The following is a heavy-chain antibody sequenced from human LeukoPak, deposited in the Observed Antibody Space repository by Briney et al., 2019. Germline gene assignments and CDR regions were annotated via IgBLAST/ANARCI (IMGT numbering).Heavy chain of an antibody. V-gene: IGHV3-30-3*01. CDR3: VRDGTLLSRTQYYFDY. J-gene: IGHJ4*02. CDR2: ISYDGSNK. D-gene: IGHD2-21*02. Sequence: PGGSLRLSCAASGFTFSSYAMHWVRQAPGKGLEWVAVISYDGSNKYYADSVKGRFTISRDNSKNTLYLQMNSLRAEDTAVYYCVRDGTLLSRTQYYFDYWGQGTLVTVSS. CDR1: GFTFSSYA.